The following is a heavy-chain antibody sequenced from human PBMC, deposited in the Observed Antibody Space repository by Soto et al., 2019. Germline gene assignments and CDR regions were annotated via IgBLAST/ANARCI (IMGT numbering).Heavy chain of an antibody. CDR3: AANSRQQLVLDY. V-gene: IGHV1-58*02. Sequence: SVKVSCKASGYTFTRYGMYSGRQARGQRLEWIGWIVAGSGNTNYAQKFQERVTITRDMSTSTAYMELSSLRSEDTAVYYCAANSRQQLVLDYWGQGTLVTVSS. CDR1: GYTFTRYG. D-gene: IGHD6-13*01. CDR2: IVAGSGNT. J-gene: IGHJ4*02.